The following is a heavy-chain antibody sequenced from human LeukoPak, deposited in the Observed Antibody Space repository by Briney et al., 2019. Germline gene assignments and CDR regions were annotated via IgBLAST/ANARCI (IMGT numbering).Heavy chain of an antibody. V-gene: IGHV3-48*02. CDR1: GFRFSDYP. J-gene: IGHJ4*02. Sequence: GSLRLSCATSGFRFSDYPMNWVRQAPGKGLEWVSNIRTSAEGANYAYYADSVKGRVTISRDDAKSTLYLHMNSLRDDDTAVYYCASDQRYAFDYWGQGILVTVSS. D-gene: IGHD3-9*01. CDR2: IRTSAEGANYA. CDR3: ASDQRYAFDY.